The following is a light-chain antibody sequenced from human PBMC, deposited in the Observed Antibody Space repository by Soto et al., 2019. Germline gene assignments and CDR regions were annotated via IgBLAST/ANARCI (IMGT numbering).Light chain of an antibody. V-gene: IGLV1-44*01. J-gene: IGLJ3*02. CDR2: STT. CDR3: AAWDDSLSAWV. Sequence: QSVLTQPPSASGTPGQRITISCSGSRSNIGSNTVNWYQQLPGRAPKMIIFSTTERPSGVPDRFSGSRSGTSASLAISGLQSEDEADYFCAAWDDSLSAWVFGGGTKVTVL. CDR1: RSNIGSNT.